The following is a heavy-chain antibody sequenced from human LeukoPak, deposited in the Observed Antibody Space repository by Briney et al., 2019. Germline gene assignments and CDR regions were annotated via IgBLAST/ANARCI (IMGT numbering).Heavy chain of an antibody. J-gene: IGHJ4*02. D-gene: IGHD5-18*01. CDR1: GFTFSSYG. CDR2: IRYDGSNK. CDR3: AKGREYSYGFTY. Sequence: GGSLRRSCAASGFTFSSYGMHWFRQAPGKGLEWVAFIRYDGSNKYYADSVKVRFTMAMYNSKHTLYLQMNSLKAEDTAVYYCAKGREYSYGFTYWGQGTLVTVSS. V-gene: IGHV3-30*02.